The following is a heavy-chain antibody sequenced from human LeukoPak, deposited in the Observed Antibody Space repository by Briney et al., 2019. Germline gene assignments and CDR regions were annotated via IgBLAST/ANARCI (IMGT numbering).Heavy chain of an antibody. Sequence: GGSLRLSCAASGFTFSSYWMSWVRQAPGKGLEWVSYISSSSSTIYYADSVKGRLTISRDNARNSLYLQMNSLRAEDTAVYYCAKKFHYDSSGYYYGRLGFDYWGQGTLVTVSS. CDR3: AKKFHYDSSGYYYGRLGFDY. CDR1: GFTFSSYW. V-gene: IGHV3-48*04. J-gene: IGHJ4*02. D-gene: IGHD3-22*01. CDR2: ISSSSSTI.